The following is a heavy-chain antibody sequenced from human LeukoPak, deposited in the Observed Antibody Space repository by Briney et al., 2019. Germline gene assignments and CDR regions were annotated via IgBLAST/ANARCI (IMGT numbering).Heavy chain of an antibody. Sequence: GASVKVSCKASGGTFSSYAISWVRQAPGQGLEWMGGIIPILGTANYAQKLQGRVTMTTDTSTSTAYMELRSLRSDDTAVYYCARDGEKGSLLDDYWGQGTLVTVSS. CDR1: GGTFSSYA. D-gene: IGHD2-15*01. CDR2: IIPILGTA. J-gene: IGHJ4*02. CDR3: ARDGEKGSLLDDY. V-gene: IGHV1-69*10.